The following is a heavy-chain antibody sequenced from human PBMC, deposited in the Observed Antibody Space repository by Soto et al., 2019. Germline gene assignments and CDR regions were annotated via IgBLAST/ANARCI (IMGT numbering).Heavy chain of an antibody. J-gene: IGHJ5*02. CDR2: IIPIFGTA. CDR1: GGTFSSYA. CDR3: ARDGGKHCSGGSCSHWFDP. Sequence: QVQLVQSGAEVKKPGSSVKVSCKASGGTFSSYAISWVRQAPGQGLEWMGGIIPIFGTANYAQKFQGRVTITADESTRTAYMELSSLRSEDTAVYYCARDGGKHCSGGSCSHWFDPWGQGTLVTVSS. V-gene: IGHV1-69*01. D-gene: IGHD2-15*01.